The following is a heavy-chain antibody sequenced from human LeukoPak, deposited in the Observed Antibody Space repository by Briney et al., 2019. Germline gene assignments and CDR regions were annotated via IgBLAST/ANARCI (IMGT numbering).Heavy chain of an antibody. CDR3: ATSKGAHVEGYDYVWGSYRIDY. CDR1: GYTLTELS. D-gene: IGHD3-16*02. V-gene: IGHV1-24*01. Sequence: ASAKVSCKVSGYTLTELSMHWVRQAPGKGLEWMGGFDPEDGETIYAQKFQGRVTMTEDTSTDTAYMELSSLRSEDTAVYYRATSKGAHVEGYDYVWGSYRIDYWGQGTLVTVSS. J-gene: IGHJ4*02. CDR2: FDPEDGET.